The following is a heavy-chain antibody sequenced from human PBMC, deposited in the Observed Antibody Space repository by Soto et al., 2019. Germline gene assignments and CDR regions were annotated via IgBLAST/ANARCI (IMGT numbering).Heavy chain of an antibody. J-gene: IGHJ4*02. V-gene: IGHV3-23*01. Sequence: EVQLLESGGGLVQPGGSLRLSCAASGFTFSSYAMSWVRQAPGKGREWVSAISGSGGSTYYADSVKGRFTISRDNSKNTLYLQMNSLRAEDTAVYYCAKNPSALSGSYPDYWGQGTLVTVSS. CDR3: AKNPSALSGSYPDY. CDR1: GFTFSSYA. D-gene: IGHD1-26*01. CDR2: ISGSGGST.